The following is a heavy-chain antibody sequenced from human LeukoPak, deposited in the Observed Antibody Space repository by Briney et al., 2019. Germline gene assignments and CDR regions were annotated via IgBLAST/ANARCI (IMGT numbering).Heavy chain of an antibody. Sequence: GGSLRLSCAASGFTFDDYAMRWVRQAPGKGLEWVSGISWNSGSIGYADSVKGRFTISRDNAKNSLYLQMNSLRAEDMALYYCAKEGGAYDAFDIWGQGTMVTVSS. V-gene: IGHV3-9*03. D-gene: IGHD2-21*01. CDR1: GFTFDDYA. CDR2: ISWNSGSI. CDR3: AKEGGAYDAFDI. J-gene: IGHJ3*02.